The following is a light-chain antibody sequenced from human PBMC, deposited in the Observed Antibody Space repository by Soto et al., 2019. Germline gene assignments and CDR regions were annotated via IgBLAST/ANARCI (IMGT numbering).Light chain of an antibody. J-gene: IGLJ1*01. CDR2: DVS. V-gene: IGLV2-14*01. CDR1: SSDVGGYNY. Sequence: QSALTQPASVSGSPGQSITISCTGTSSDVGGYNYVSWYQQHPGKAPKLMIYDVSNRPSGLSNRFSASKSGNTASQTISGLQDEDEADYYCSSYTSSGTYVFGTGTKLTVL. CDR3: SSYTSSGTYV.